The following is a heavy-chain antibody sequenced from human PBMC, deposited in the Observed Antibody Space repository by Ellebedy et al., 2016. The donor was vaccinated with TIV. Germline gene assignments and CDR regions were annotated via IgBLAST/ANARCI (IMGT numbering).Heavy chain of an antibody. Sequence: ASVKVSCKASGGTFSSNAFSWVRQAPGQGLEWMGRIIPILGMTNYAQKFQGRVTITRDISASTAYMELSSLRSEDTAVYYCASSQWELLQGDYYYYGMDVWGQGTAVTVSS. V-gene: IGHV1-69*04. CDR1: GGTFSSNA. J-gene: IGHJ6*02. CDR2: IIPILGMT. D-gene: IGHD1-26*01. CDR3: ASSQWELLQGDYYYYGMDV.